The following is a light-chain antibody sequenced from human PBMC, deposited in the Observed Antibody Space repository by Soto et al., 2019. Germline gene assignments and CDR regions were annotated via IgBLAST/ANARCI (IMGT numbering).Light chain of an antibody. CDR3: DEWDESRNGNE. Sequence: QSVLTPPPSASGTPGQRDTISCSGSSSNIGTNSVSWYLQLPGSAPKLIIYTSNQRPSGVPDRFSGSKSGTSASLAISGRQSEDVAEYCCDEWDESRNGNEFGSGSKVTDL. J-gene: IGLJ1*01. V-gene: IGLV1-44*01. CDR2: TSN. CDR1: SSNIGTNS.